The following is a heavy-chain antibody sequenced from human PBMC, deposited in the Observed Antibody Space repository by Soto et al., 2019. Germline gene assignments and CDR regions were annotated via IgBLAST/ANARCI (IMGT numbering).Heavy chain of an antibody. D-gene: IGHD2-2*01. CDR2: LSPYNGHT. CDR3: ARDLTIVPATHPRLENYGMDV. CDR1: GYSFTSYG. V-gene: IGHV1-18*01. J-gene: IGHJ6*02. Sequence: QVQLVQSAGEVKKPGASVKVSCKASGYSFTSYGISWVRRAPGQGLEWMGWLSPYNGHTQFVERFQGRVTMTTDTSTKTAYMELRNLRSDDTAHYYCARDLTIVPATHPRLENYGMDVWGQGTPVIVSS.